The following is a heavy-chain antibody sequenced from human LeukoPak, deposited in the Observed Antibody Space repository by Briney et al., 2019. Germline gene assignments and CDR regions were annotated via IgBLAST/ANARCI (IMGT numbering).Heavy chain of an antibody. CDR3: ANRFSMVRGVTYYFDY. Sequence: GGSLRLSCAASGFTFSSYAMSWVRQAPGKGLEWVSAISGSGGSTYYADSVKGRFTISRDNSKNTLYLQMNSLRAEDTAVYYCANRFSMVRGVTYYFDYWGQGTLVTVSS. CDR2: ISGSGGST. CDR1: GFTFSSYA. V-gene: IGHV3-23*01. D-gene: IGHD3-10*01. J-gene: IGHJ4*02.